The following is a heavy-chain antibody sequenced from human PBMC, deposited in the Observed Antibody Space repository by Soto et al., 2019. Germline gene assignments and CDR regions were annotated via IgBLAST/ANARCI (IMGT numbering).Heavy chain of an antibody. V-gene: IGHV4-30-4*01. J-gene: IGHJ5*02. D-gene: IGHD4-4*01. CDR1: GGSISSGDYY. Sequence: QVQLQESGPGLVKPSQTLSLTCTVSGGSISSGDYYWSWIRQPPGKGLEWIGYIYYSGSTYYNPSLKRRVTISVDTSKNQFSLKLSSVTAADTAVYYCVCAHDYSNVWFDPWGQGTLVTVSS. CDR2: IYYSGST. CDR3: VCAHDYSNVWFDP.